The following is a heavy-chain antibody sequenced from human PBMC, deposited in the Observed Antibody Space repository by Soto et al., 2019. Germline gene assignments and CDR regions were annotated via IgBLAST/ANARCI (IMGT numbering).Heavy chain of an antibody. CDR1: GGSISSSSYY. D-gene: IGHD6-19*01. CDR3: TRGSRLGIAVAGTGWFDP. CDR2: IYYSGST. V-gene: IGHV4-39*01. J-gene: IGHJ5*02. Sequence: QLQLQESGPGLVKPSETLSLTCTVSGGSISSSSYYWGWIRQPPGKGLEWIGSIYYSGSTYYNPSLKSRVTISVDTAKNQCSRKLSAVTAADTAVYYGTRGSRLGIAVAGTGWFDPWGQGTLVTVSS.